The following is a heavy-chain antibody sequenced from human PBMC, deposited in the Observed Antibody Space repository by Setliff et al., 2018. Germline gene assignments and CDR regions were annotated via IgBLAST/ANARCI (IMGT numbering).Heavy chain of an antibody. CDR1: DGSFSGFY. V-gene: IGHV4-34*01. D-gene: IGHD3-22*01. J-gene: IGHJ5*02. CDR2: INHSGGI. CDR3: ATMRNYYETGNYYSSRWFDP. Sequence: SETLSLTCAVYDGSFSGFYWPWIRQSPGKGLEWIGEINHSGGIDYNPSLKSRVTISVDTSKNQFSLKLMSVTAADTAVYYCATMRNYYETGNYYSSRWFDPWGQGTLVTVSS.